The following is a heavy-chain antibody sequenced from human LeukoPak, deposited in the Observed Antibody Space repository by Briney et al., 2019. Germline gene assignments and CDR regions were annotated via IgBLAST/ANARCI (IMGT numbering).Heavy chain of an antibody. CDR2: IKEDGSVI. V-gene: IGHV3-7*01. CDR3: ARGSGRQQLEQSY. J-gene: IGHJ4*02. Sequence: GWSMRLCCVASVFAFSIDLMSWGQQAPGRGAGCPAIIKEDGSVIWDVDVVSGRLTISRDNDKNSLYLQMNSLRVEDTAVYYCARGSGRQQLEQSYWGQGNLVTVSS. D-gene: IGHD6-13*01. CDR1: VFAFSIDL.